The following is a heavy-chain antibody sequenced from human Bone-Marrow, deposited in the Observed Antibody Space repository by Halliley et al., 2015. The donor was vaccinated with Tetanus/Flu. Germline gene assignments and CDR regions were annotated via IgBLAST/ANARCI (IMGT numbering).Heavy chain of an antibody. V-gene: IGHV3-30-3*01. J-gene: IGHJ4*02. D-gene: IGHD1-26*01. CDR3: GRGGGFTVGAFGR. Sequence: GGVGVRLYDGSDEYYADFVEGRFIVSRDKSKNTLYLQMHSLTVEDTAVYYCGRGGGFTVGAFGRWGQGTLVTVSS. CDR2: RLYDGSDE.